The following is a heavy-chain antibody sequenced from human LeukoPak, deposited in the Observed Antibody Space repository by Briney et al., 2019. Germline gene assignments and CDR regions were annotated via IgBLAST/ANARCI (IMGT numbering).Heavy chain of an antibody. D-gene: IGHD5-18*01. CDR1: GYSISSGYY. CDR2: IYHSGST. J-gene: IGHJ2*01. Sequence: PSETLSLTCAVSGYSISSGYYWGWIRQPPGKGLKWIGSIYHSGSTYYNPSLKSRVTISVDTSKNQFSLKLSSVTAADTAVYYCAEQRGYSYGYRSWYFDLWGRGTLVTVSS. V-gene: IGHV4-38-2*01. CDR3: AEQRGYSYGYRSWYFDL.